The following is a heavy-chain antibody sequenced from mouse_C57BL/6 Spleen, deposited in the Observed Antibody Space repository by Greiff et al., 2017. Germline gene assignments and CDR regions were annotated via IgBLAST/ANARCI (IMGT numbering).Heavy chain of an antibody. V-gene: IGHV1-69*01. CDR1: GYTFTSYW. Sequence: QVQLQQPGAELVMPGASVKLSCKASGYTFTSYWMHWVKQRPGQGLEWIGEIDPSDSYTNYNQKFKGKSTVTVDKASSTAYMQLSSLTSEDSAVYYGARWGYYIDYWGQGTTLTVSA. D-gene: IGHD2-12*01. CDR2: IDPSDSYT. CDR3: ARWGYYIDY. J-gene: IGHJ2*01.